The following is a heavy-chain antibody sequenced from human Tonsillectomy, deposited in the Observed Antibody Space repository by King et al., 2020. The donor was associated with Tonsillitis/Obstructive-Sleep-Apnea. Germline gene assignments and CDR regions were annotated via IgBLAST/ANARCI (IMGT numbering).Heavy chain of an antibody. CDR1: GGTFSSYD. Sequence: QLQLVQSGAEVKKPGSSVKLSCKASGGTFSSYDISWVRQAPGQGLEWMGGIIPIFGTPSYAQKFQGRVTITADESTSTAYMELSSLRSEDTAVYYCARSVATIDYYYYHYMDVWGKGTTVTVSS. V-gene: IGHV1-69*01. CDR2: IIPIFGTP. D-gene: IGHD5-12*01. CDR3: ARSVATIDYYYYHYMDV. J-gene: IGHJ6*03.